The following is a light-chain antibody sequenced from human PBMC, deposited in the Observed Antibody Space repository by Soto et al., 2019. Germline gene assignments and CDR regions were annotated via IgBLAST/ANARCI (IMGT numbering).Light chain of an antibody. CDR1: QSISSSY. V-gene: IGKV3-20*01. CDR3: QQYGSASYT. Sequence: EIVLTQSPGTLSLSPGERATLSCRASQSISSSYLAWYQQKPGQAPRLLIYAASSRATGIPDRFSGSGSGTALTLTISRLEPEDFAVYYCQQYGSASYTFGQGTQLEIK. J-gene: IGKJ2*01. CDR2: AAS.